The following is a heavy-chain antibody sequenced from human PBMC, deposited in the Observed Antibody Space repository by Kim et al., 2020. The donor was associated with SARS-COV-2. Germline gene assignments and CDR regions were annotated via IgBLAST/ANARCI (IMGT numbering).Heavy chain of an antibody. D-gene: IGHD2-21*02. CDR2: VDLGGSGT. CDR3: ATGGDNHSFKY. CDR1: GLTFSSYW. V-gene: IGHV3-74*01. Sequence: GGSLRLSCAASGLTFSSYWMHWVRQGPGKGLVWVSRVDLGGSGTTYADSVKGRFTISRDNAKNTVYLQMNSLRAEDTAVYSCATGGDNHSFKYWGRGTLVTVSS. J-gene: IGHJ4*02.